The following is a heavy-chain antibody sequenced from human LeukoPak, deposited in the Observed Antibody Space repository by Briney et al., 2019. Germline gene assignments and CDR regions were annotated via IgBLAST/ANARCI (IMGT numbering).Heavy chain of an antibody. J-gene: IGHJ4*02. CDR2: INPNSGGT. V-gene: IGHV1-2*02. CDR1: GYTFTGDY. D-gene: IGHD2-2*01. Sequence: ASVKVSCKASGYTFTGDYMHWVRQAPGQGLEWMGGINPNSGGTNYAQKFQGRVTMTRDTSISTAYMELGRLRSDDTAVYYCAREEGYCSSTSCSAPFDYWGQGTLVTVSS. CDR3: AREEGYCSSTSCSAPFDY.